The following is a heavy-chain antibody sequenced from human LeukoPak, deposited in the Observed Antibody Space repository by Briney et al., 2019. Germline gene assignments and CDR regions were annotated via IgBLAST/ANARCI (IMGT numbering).Heavy chain of an antibody. CDR3: ASNPPRTGDFNS. Sequence: ASVKVSCKTSGYTFTNYDINWVRQATGQGLEWLGWMSPNNGNTGYAQKFQGRVTMTRDTSINTAYMELSSLRSEDTAAYYCASNPPRTGDFNSWGQGALVTVSS. CDR1: GYTFTNYD. V-gene: IGHV1-8*01. D-gene: IGHD7-27*01. CDR2: MSPNNGNT. J-gene: IGHJ4*02.